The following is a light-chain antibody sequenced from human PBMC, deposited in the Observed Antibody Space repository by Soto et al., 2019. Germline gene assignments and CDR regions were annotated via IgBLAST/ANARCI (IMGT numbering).Light chain of an antibody. V-gene: IGKV1-5*03. Sequence: DIQMTQSPSTLSASVGDTVTITCRASQSISNWLAWYQQKPGQAPKLLIHKASTLESGVPSRFSGSGSGTEFTLTISSLQPDDFATFYCQQYDSYPLTFGGGTKLEIK. J-gene: IGKJ4*01. CDR3: QQYDSYPLT. CDR1: QSISNW. CDR2: KAS.